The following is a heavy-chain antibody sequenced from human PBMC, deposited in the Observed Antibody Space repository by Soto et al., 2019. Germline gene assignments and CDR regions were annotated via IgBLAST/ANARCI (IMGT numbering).Heavy chain of an antibody. CDR1: GGSISSYY. CDR3: VYMPAY. Sequence: SETLSLTCTVSGGSISSYYWSWIRQPPGKGLEWIGSRYYGGNTNYNPSLKSRLTISADMSANQFSLNLNSVTAADTAVYFCVYMPAYWGQGILVTVSS. CDR2: RYYGGNT. D-gene: IGHD2-2*01. V-gene: IGHV4-59*05. J-gene: IGHJ4*02.